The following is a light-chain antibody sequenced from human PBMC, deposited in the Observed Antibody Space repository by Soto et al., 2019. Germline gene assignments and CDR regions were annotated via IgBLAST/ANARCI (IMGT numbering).Light chain of an antibody. CDR2: TAS. CDR1: QTISSSS. CDR3: QQYGGSPWT. J-gene: IGKJ1*01. V-gene: IGKV3-20*01. Sequence: EIVLTQSPGTLSLSPGERATLSCRASQTISSSSLAWYQQKPGQAPRLLIYTASIRATGIPDRFSGSGSGTDFTLTISRLEPEDFAVYYCQQYGGSPWTFGQGTKVDIK.